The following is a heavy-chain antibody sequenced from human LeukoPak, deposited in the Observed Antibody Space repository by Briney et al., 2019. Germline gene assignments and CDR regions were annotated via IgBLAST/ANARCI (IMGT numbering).Heavy chain of an antibody. CDR2: INEDGSQK. Sequence: GGSLRLSCATSGFSFSGYWMTWVRQAPGKGPEWVANINEDGSQKNLVDSVKGRFTISRDNAKSSLYLQMNRLRAEDTAIYYCAREWGYGCGGECFSGIQAYYGMDVWGQGTTVTVSS. CDR3: AREWGYGCGGECFSGIQAYYGMDV. J-gene: IGHJ6*02. CDR1: GFSFSGYW. V-gene: IGHV3-7*03. D-gene: IGHD2-15*01.